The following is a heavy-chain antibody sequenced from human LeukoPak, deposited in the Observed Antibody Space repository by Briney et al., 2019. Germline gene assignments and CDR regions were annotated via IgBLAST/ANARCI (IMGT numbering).Heavy chain of an antibody. V-gene: IGHV1-2*02. Sequence: ASVKVSCKASGGTFSSYAISWVRQAPGQGLEWMGWINPNSGGTNYAQKFQGRVTMTRDTSISTACMELSRLRSDDTAVYYCARDPGEFLDYWGQGTLVTVSS. CDR1: GGTFSSYA. J-gene: IGHJ4*02. D-gene: IGHD3-10*01. CDR2: INPNSGGT. CDR3: ARDPGEFLDY.